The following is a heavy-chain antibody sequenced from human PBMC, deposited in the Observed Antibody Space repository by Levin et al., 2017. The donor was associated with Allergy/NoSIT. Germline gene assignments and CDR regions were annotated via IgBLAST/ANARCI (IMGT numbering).Heavy chain of an antibody. CDR1: GGSISSSISY. Sequence: SETLSLTCTVSGGSISSSISYWGWIRQAPGKGLEWIGSIYNSGSTYYNPSLKSRVTTSVDTSKNQFSLKLSSVTAAATAVYYCARQCYDILTGYYNVDYWGQGTLVTVSS. V-gene: IGHV4-39*01. CDR2: IYNSGST. CDR3: ARQCYDILTGYYNVDY. J-gene: IGHJ4*02. D-gene: IGHD3-9*01.